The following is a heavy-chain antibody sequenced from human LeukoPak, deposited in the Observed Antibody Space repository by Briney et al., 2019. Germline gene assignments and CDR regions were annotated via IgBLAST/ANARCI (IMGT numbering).Heavy chain of an antibody. CDR1: GYIFGDYY. Sequence: ASLKVSCNASGYIFGDYYMHWVRQAPGQGLEWMGIINPNPGSTSYAQKFQGKLTVTRDTSTSTVYMELSSLIPDDTAVYYCARAVWNDAFDIWGQGTMVTVSS. CDR3: ARAVWNDAFDI. V-gene: IGHV1-46*01. J-gene: IGHJ3*02. CDR2: INPNPGST. D-gene: IGHD1-1*01.